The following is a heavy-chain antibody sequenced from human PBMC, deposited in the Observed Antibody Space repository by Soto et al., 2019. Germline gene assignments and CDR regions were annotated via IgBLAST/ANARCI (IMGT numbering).Heavy chain of an antibody. Sequence: ASVKVSCKASGDTFTTYDINWVRQATGHGLEWMGWINPNSGNIGYAQRFQGRVTMTRDTAIRTAYMEVSSLRSDDTAVYYCARGRASGSYYLLDYWGQGTLVTVSS. V-gene: IGHV1-8*01. CDR1: GDTFTTYD. CDR3: ARGRASGSYYLLDY. CDR2: INPNSGNI. D-gene: IGHD3-10*01. J-gene: IGHJ4*02.